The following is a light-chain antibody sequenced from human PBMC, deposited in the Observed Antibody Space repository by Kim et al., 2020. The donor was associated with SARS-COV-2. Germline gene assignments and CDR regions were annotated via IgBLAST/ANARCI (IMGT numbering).Light chain of an antibody. V-gene: IGKV3-11*01. Sequence: EIVLTQSPATLSLSPGERATLSCRASQSVSSYLAWYQQKPGQAPRLLIYDASNRATGIPARFSGSGSGTDFTLTISSLEPEDFAVYYCQQRSNWPPKITFGQGTRRESK. J-gene: IGKJ5*01. CDR2: DAS. CDR1: QSVSSY. CDR3: QQRSNWPPKIT.